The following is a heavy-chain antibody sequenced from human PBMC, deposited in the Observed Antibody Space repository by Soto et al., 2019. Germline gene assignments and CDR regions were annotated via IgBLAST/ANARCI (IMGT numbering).Heavy chain of an antibody. Sequence: EVQLVESGEGLVKPGGSLRLSCADSGFTFGSHSMFWVRQAPGKGLEWVSSISSDSTYIFYADSVKGRFAISRDNAKNSLYLQMDSLRSEDTAVYYCARGFLVVVGAATRPLDYWGQGTLVTVSS. D-gene: IGHD2-15*01. CDR1: GFTFGSHS. V-gene: IGHV3-21*01. CDR3: ARGFLVVVGAATRPLDY. CDR2: ISSDSTYI. J-gene: IGHJ4*02.